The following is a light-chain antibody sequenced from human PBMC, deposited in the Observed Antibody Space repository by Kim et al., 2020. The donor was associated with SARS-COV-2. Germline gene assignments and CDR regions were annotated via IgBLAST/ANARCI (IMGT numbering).Light chain of an antibody. CDR1: SRDVDDYNY. V-gene: IGLV2-14*03. Sequence: GHTTTTAGTGTSRDVDDYNYVSWYQQHPAKPPKVMTYDVSKRPSGVSYPFSGSKSGNTASLTIYGLQAEDEADYSCSSYTSSNTGVFGGGTQLTVL. CDR2: DVS. CDR3: SSYTSSNTGV. J-gene: IGLJ3*02.